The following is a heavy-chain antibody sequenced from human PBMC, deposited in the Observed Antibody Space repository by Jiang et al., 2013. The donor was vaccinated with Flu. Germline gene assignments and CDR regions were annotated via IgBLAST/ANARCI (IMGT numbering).Heavy chain of an antibody. CDR1: GGSFSGYY. CDR2: INHSGST. V-gene: IGHV4-34*01. CDR3: ARLPLNYDSSGYTYWYFDL. D-gene: IGHD3-22*01. J-gene: IGHJ2*01. Sequence: GSGLVKPSETLSLTCAVYGGSFSGYYWSWIRQPPGKGLEWIGEINHSGSTNYNPSLKSRVTISVDTSKNQFSLKLSSVTAADTAVHYCARLPLNYDSSGYTYWYFDLWGRSTLVTVSS.